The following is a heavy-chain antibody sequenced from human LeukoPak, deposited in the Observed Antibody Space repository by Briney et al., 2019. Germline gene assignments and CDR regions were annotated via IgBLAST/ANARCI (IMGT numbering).Heavy chain of an antibody. V-gene: IGHV1-2*02. J-gene: IGHJ4*02. CDR3: ARAGYSYGYYFDY. Sequence: GASVKVSCKASGYTFTGYYMHWVRQAPGQGLEWTGWINPNSGGTNYAQKFQGRVTMTRDTSISTAYMELSRLRSDDTAVYYCARAGYSYGYYFDYWGQGTLVTVSS. CDR2: INPNSGGT. CDR1: GYTFTGYY. D-gene: IGHD5-18*01.